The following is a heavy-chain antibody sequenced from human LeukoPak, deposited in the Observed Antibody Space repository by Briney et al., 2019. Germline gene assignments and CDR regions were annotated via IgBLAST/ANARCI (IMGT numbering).Heavy chain of an antibody. CDR1: GGTFSSYA. V-gene: IGHV1-69*01. CDR3: ARDPQYDGDYVGY. J-gene: IGHJ4*02. CDR2: TIPIFGTA. D-gene: IGHD4-17*01. Sequence: SVNVSCKASGGTFSSYAISWVRQAPGQGLEWMGGTIPIFGTANYAQKFQGRVTITADESTSTAYMELSSMRSEDTAVYYCARDPQYDGDYVGYWGQGTLVTVSS.